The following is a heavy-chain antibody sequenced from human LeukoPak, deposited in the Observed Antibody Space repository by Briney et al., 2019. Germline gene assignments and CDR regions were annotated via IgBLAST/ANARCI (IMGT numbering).Heavy chain of an antibody. V-gene: IGHV1-46*03. CDR1: GYTFTSYY. D-gene: IGHD3-10*01. Sequence: GASVKVSRKASGYTFTSYYMHWVRQAPGQGLEWMGIINPSGGSTSYAQKFQGRVTMTRDTSTSTVYMELSSLRSEDTAVYYCARSITMVRGVKSFDYWGQGTLVTVSS. J-gene: IGHJ4*02. CDR3: ARSITMVRGVKSFDY. CDR2: INPSGGST.